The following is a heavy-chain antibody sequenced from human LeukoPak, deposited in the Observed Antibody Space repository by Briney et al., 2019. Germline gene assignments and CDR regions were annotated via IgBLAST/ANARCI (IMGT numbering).Heavy chain of an antibody. J-gene: IGHJ4*02. CDR2: INPKSGGT. D-gene: IGHD2-15*01. V-gene: IGHV1-2*06. CDR1: GYTFTAYY. CDR3: AREGYCTGGSCLDF. Sequence: ASVKVSCKASGYTFTAYYMHWVRQAPGQGLEWRGRINPKSGGTNYAQKFQGRVTMTRDTSISTAYMELSRLRFDDTAVYYCAREGYCTGGSCLDFWGQGTLVTVSS.